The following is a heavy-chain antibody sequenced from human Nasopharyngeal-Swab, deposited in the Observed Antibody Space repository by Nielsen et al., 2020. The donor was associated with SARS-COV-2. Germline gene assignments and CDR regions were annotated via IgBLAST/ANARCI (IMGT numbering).Heavy chain of an antibody. V-gene: IGHV1-2*02. CDR2: INPVSGVT. D-gene: IGHD5-24*01. Sequence: ASVKVSCKASGYTFTDYYIHWIRQAPGQGLEWMGWINPVSGVTSYEQKFQGRVTLTRDTSISTAYMELSRLRSDDTALYYCARLWIDATMATGLDYWGQGTLVTVSS. J-gene: IGHJ4*02. CDR3: ARLWIDATMATGLDY. CDR1: GYTFTDYY.